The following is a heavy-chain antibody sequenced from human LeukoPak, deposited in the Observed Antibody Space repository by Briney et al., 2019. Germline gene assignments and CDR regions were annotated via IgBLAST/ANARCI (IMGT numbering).Heavy chain of an antibody. CDR2: IYYTENT. CDR1: GGSISSYY. Sequence: SETLSLTCTVSGGSISSYYWSWIRQPPGKELGWIGYIYYTENTNSNPCRKSRVTISVETSKTQFSLKLSSVTAADTAVYYCARKYSSNWYFDYWGQGTLVTVSS. V-gene: IGHV4-59*13. D-gene: IGHD6-13*01. J-gene: IGHJ4*02. CDR3: ARKYSSNWYFDY.